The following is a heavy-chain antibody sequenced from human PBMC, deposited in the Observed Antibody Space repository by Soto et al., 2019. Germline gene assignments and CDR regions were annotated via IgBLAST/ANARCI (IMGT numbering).Heavy chain of an antibody. CDR1: GFTFSNYW. J-gene: IGHJ4*02. CDR3: ATSKGGVGNGPTTY. V-gene: IGHV3-74*01. CDR2: MNSDGSNT. Sequence: EVQLVESGGALVQPGGSLRLSCAASGFTFSNYWMHWVRQAPGKGLVWISRMNSDGSNTVYADAVKGRFTISRDNAKNTLYLQTNSLRVEDTAVYNCATSKGGVGNGPTTYRGQGTLVTVSS. D-gene: IGHD1-26*01.